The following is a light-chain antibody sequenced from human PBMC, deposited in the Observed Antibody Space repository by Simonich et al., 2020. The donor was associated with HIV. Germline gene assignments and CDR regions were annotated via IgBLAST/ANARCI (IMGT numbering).Light chain of an antibody. Sequence: DIVMTQSPDSLAVSLGERATINCKSSQSVSYSSNNKNYLAWYQQKPGQPPKLLIYWASTRESGVPYRFSGSGSGTDFTLTISSLQAEDVAVYYCQQYYSTPWTFGQGTKVEIK. CDR2: WAS. V-gene: IGKV4-1*01. J-gene: IGKJ1*01. CDR3: QQYYSTPWT. CDR1: QSVSYSSNNKNY.